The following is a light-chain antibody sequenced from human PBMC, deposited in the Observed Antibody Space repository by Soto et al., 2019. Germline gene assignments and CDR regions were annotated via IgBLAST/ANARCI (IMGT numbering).Light chain of an antibody. J-gene: IGLJ1*01. V-gene: IGLV1-47*01. CDR1: NSNIGSNN. CDR2: RNT. CDR3: DAWDDSLSGHV. Sequence: QSVLTQPPSASGTPGQRVTISCSGSNSNIGSNNVCWYQQLPGAAPKLLIYRNTQRPSGVPDRFSGSKSGTAASLAISGLRSEDEADYFCDAWDDSLSGHVFGTGTKVTVL.